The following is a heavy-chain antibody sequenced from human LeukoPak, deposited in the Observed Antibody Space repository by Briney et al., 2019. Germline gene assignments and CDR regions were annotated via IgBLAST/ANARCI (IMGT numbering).Heavy chain of an antibody. V-gene: IGHV4-59*08. CDR1: GGSISSYY. Sequence: SETLSLTCTVSGGSISSYYWSWIRQPPGKGLEWIGYIYYSGSTNYNPSLKSRVTISVDTSKNQLSLKLSSVTAADTAVYYCARQSYYYDSSGSLIDYWGQGTLVTVSS. CDR2: IYYSGST. CDR3: ARQSYYYDSSGSLIDY. J-gene: IGHJ4*02. D-gene: IGHD3-22*01.